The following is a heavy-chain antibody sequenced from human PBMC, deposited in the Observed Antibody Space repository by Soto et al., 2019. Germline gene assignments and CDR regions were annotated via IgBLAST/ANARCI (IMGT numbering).Heavy chain of an antibody. J-gene: IGHJ4*02. V-gene: IGHV3-23*01. CDR3: AKDYRGPSISPEDAGYFDY. D-gene: IGHD1-26*01. Sequence: GGSLRLSCAASGLSFGSYAMSWVRQAPGKGLEWVSAISGSGDTTYHEDSVKGRFTIPRDNSKNTLYLQMKSLRVEDSAVYYCAKDYRGPSISPEDAGYFDYWCQGTLVTVSS. CDR1: GLSFGSYA. CDR2: ISGSGDTT.